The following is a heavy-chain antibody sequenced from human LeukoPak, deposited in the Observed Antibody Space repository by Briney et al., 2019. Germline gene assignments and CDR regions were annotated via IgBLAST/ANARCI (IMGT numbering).Heavy chain of an antibody. CDR1: GFTFSSYG. D-gene: IGHD2-15*01. Sequence: GGSLRLSCAASGFTFSSYGMHWVRQAPGKGPEWVAVISYDGSNKYYADSVKGRFTISRDNSKNTLYLQMNSLRAEDTAVYYCAKDYCSGGSCSFDYWGQGTLVTVSS. J-gene: IGHJ4*02. CDR2: ISYDGSNK. CDR3: AKDYCSGGSCSFDY. V-gene: IGHV3-30*18.